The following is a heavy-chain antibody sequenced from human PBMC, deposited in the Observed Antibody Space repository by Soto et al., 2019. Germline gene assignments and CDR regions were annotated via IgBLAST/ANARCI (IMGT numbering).Heavy chain of an antibody. D-gene: IGHD1-26*01. Sequence: EVQLVESGGGLIQPGESLRLSCAASGFTVSDNPMIWVRQTPGRGLEWVSVIYSGGNTFYADSVKDRFTISRDNSKNTLYLQMNNLRAEDTAVYYCARQWALDYWGRGTLVTVSS. CDR2: IYSGGNT. V-gene: IGHV3-53*01. J-gene: IGHJ4*02. CDR1: GFTVSDNP. CDR3: ARQWALDY.